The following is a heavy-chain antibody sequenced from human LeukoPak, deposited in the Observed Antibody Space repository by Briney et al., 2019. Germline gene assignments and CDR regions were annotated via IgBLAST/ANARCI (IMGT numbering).Heavy chain of an antibody. Sequence: GGSLRLSCAATGFTFSSYAMSWVRQAPGKGLEWVSAINGSGGSTYYADSAKDRFTISRDNSKNTLYLQMNSLRAEDTAVYYCAKKLDYDSSGYLGAYFDYWGQGTLVTVSS. D-gene: IGHD3-22*01. V-gene: IGHV3-23*01. CDR3: AKKLDYDSSGYLGAYFDY. CDR1: GFTFSSYA. J-gene: IGHJ4*02. CDR2: INGSGGST.